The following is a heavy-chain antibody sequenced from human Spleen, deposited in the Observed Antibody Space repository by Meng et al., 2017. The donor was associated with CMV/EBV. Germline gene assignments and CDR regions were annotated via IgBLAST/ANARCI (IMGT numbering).Heavy chain of an antibody. Sequence: GGSISSGGYYWSWIRQHPGKGLEWIGYIYYSGSTYYNPSLKSRVTISVDTSKNQFSLKLSSVTAADTAVYYCARSVGASPWLYFDYWGQGTLVTVSS. V-gene: IGHV4-31*02. CDR1: GGSISSGGYY. J-gene: IGHJ4*02. CDR3: ARSVGASPWLYFDY. D-gene: IGHD1-26*01. CDR2: IYYSGST.